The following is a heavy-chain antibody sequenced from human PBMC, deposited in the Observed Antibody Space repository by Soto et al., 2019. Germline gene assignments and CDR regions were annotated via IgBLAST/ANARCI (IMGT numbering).Heavy chain of an antibody. J-gene: IGHJ6*02. V-gene: IGHV1-2*02. D-gene: IGHD6-6*01. CDR1: GGTFSSYA. CDR2: INPNSGGT. Sequence: ASVKVSCKASGGTFSSYAISWVRQAPGQGLEWMGWINPNSGGTNYAQKFQGRVTMTRDTSISTAYMELSRLRSDDTAVYYCARDAKQLAHYYYYGMDVWGQGTTVTVSS. CDR3: ARDAKQLAHYYYYGMDV.